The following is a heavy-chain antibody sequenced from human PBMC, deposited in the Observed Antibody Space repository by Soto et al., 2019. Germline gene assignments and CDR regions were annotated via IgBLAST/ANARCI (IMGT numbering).Heavy chain of an antibody. D-gene: IGHD3-3*01. CDR2: IYYSGST. V-gene: IGHV4-31*03. CDR3: DRLTIFGVVQN. J-gene: IGHJ4*02. CDR1: GGSISSGGYY. Sequence: SETLSLTCTVSGGSISSGGYYWSWIRQHPGKGLEWIGYIYYSGSTYYNPSLKSRVTISVDTSKNQFSLKLSSVTAADTAVYYCDRLTIFGVVQNWGQGTLVTVSS.